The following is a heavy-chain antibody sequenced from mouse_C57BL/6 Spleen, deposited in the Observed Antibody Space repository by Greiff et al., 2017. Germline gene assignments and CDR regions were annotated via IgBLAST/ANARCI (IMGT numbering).Heavy chain of an antibody. V-gene: IGHV1-55*01. Sequence: VQLKQPGAELVKPGASVKMSCKASGYTFTSYWITWVKQRPGQGLEWIGGIYPGSGSTNYNEKFKSKATLTVDTSSSTAYMQLSSLTSEDSAVYYCAREEEHYSIPVSYWGQGTLVTVSA. D-gene: IGHD2-5*01. J-gene: IGHJ3*01. CDR2: IYPGSGST. CDR1: GYTFTSYW. CDR3: AREEEHYSIPVSY.